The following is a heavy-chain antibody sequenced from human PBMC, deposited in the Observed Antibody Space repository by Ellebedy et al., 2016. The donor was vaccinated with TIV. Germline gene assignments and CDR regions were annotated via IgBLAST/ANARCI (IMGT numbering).Heavy chain of an antibody. CDR1: GFTFSSYA. CDR3: ARDRPATVVAGALEY. J-gene: IGHJ4*02. CDR2: ISYDGSNK. D-gene: IGHD3-22*01. V-gene: IGHV3-30*09. Sequence: GESLKISCAASGFTFSSYAFSWVRQAPGKGLEWVASISYDGSNKYYADAVKGRFAISRDNSENTLYLQVNSLTTEDTAVYYCARDRPATVVAGALEYWGQGTLVTVSS.